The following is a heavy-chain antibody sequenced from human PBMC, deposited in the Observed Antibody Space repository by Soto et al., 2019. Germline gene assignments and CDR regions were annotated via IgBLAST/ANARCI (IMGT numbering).Heavy chain of an antibody. CDR3: AKWVGRWNSWFDP. J-gene: IGHJ5*02. V-gene: IGHV3-23*01. CDR2: ISGSSGSM. CDR1: GFTFSSYT. Sequence: GESLKISCAASGFTFSSYTMNWVRQAPGKGLEWISAISGSSGSMYYTDSVKGRFTISRDNSKNTLYLQMNGLRAEDTAIYYCAKWVGRWNSWFDPWGQGTLVTVSS. D-gene: IGHD1-26*01.